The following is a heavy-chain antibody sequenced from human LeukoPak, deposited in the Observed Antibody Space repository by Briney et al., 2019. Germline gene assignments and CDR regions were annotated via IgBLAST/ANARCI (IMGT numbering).Heavy chain of an antibody. CDR3: ARDQATYYDFWSGPALDY. V-gene: IGHV3-30*01. D-gene: IGHD3-3*01. CDR1: GFTFSSYA. CDR2: ISYDGSNK. Sequence: GGSLRLSCAASGFTFSSYAMHWVRQAPGKGLEWVAVISYDGSNKYYADSVKGRFTISRDNSKNTLYLQMNSLRAEDTAVYYCARDQATYYDFWSGPALDYWGQGTPGHRLL. J-gene: IGHJ4*02.